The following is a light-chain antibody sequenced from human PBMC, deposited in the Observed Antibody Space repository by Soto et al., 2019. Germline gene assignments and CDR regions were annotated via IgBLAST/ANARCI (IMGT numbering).Light chain of an antibody. CDR1: SSDIGSYNL. CDR2: EGS. CDR3: CSYACISTSVL. J-gene: IGLJ2*01. Sequence: QSALTQPASVSGSPGQSITISCTVTSSDIGSYNLVSWYQQYPGKAPQLLIYEGSRRPSGVSNRFSGSKSGNTASLTISGLQAEDEADYYCCSYACISTSVLFGGGTKLTVL. V-gene: IGLV2-23*01.